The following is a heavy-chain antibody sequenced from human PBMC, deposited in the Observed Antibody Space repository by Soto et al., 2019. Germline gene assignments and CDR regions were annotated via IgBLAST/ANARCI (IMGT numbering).Heavy chain of an antibody. Sequence: GASVKVSCKASGGTFSSYTISWVRQAPGQGREWMGRIIPILGIANYAQKFQGRVTITADKSTSTAYMELSSLRSEDTAVYYCAREIRSMVRGTDYYYMDVWGKGTTVTVS. J-gene: IGHJ6*03. CDR1: GGTFSSYT. CDR2: IIPILGIA. V-gene: IGHV1-69*04. CDR3: AREIRSMVRGTDYYYMDV. D-gene: IGHD3-10*01.